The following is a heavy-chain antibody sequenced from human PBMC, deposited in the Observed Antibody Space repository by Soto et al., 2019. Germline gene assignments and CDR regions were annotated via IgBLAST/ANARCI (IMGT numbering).Heavy chain of an antibody. CDR1: GYTFTSYG. Sequence: ASVKVSCKTSGYTFTSYGISWVRQAPGQGLEWMGWISAYNGNTNYAQKLQGRVTMTTDTSTSTAYMELRSLRSDDTAVYYCARAEIIAAEFPNWFDPWGQGTMVTVSS. V-gene: IGHV1-18*01. J-gene: IGHJ5*02. D-gene: IGHD6-13*01. CDR3: ARAEIIAAEFPNWFDP. CDR2: ISAYNGNT.